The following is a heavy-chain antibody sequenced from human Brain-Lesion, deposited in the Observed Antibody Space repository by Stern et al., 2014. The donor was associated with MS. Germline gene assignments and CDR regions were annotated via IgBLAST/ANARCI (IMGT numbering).Heavy chain of an antibody. CDR2: ISWNSGTI. D-gene: IGHD1-14*01. V-gene: IGHV3-9*01. Sequence: QLVESGGDLVQPGRSLRLSCAAFGFTFDDYDMPWVRQAPGKGLEWVAGISWNSGTIGYADSVKGRFTTSRDNAYSSLYLQMNSLRPEDTALYYCARDITGSSAYFAYWGQGTLVTVSS. CDR1: GFTFDDYD. CDR3: ARDITGSSAYFAY. J-gene: IGHJ4*02.